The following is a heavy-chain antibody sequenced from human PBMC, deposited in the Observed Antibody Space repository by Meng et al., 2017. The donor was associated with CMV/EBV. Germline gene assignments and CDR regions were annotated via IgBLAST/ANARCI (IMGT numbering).Heavy chain of an antibody. Sequence: KASGYTFTSYGISWVRRATGQGLEWMGWISAYNGNTNYAQKPQGRVTMTTDTSTSTAYMELRSLRSDDTAVYYCARGPISYSSNIDYWGQGTLVTVSS. D-gene: IGHD6-19*01. CDR2: ISAYNGNT. V-gene: IGHV1-18*01. CDR3: ARGPISYSSNIDY. CDR1: GYTFTSYG. J-gene: IGHJ4*02.